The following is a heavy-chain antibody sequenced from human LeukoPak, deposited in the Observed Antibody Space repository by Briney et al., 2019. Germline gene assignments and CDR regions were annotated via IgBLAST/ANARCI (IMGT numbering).Heavy chain of an antibody. Sequence: PGGSLRLSCAASGFTFSSYWMHWVRQAPGKGLVWVSRINSDGSSTNYADSVKGRFTISRDNAKNTLYLQMNSLRAEDTAVYYCARALWFGERKDAFDIWGQGTTVTVSS. D-gene: IGHD3-10*01. V-gene: IGHV3-74*01. CDR3: ARALWFGERKDAFDI. CDR1: GFTFSSYW. CDR2: INSDGSST. J-gene: IGHJ3*02.